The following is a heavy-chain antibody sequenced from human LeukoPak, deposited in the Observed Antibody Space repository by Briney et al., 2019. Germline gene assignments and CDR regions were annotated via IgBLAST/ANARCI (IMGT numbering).Heavy chain of an antibody. CDR2: ISDDGKKK. D-gene: IGHD3-22*01. Sequence: GRSLRLSCAASGFTFTSYGMHWVRQAPGKGLEWVALISDDGKKKVYADPVKGRFTISRDNSKKTLYLQMNSLRAEDTAVYYCAKGDNYYDSSGYYHVRALFDYWGQGALVTVSS. CDR3: AKGDNYYDSSGYYHVRALFDY. V-gene: IGHV3-30*18. J-gene: IGHJ4*02. CDR1: GFTFTSYG.